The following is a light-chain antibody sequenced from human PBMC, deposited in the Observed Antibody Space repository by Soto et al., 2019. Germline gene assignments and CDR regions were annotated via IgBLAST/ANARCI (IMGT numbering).Light chain of an antibody. Sequence: DIQMTQSPSSLSASVGDRVTITCRASQGITNYLAWYQQKPGQVPKLLIYVASTLQSGVPSRFSGTGSGTDFTLTISNLQPEDVATYYCQKCDSAPLTFGGGTKVEIK. CDR2: VAS. J-gene: IGKJ4*01. CDR3: QKCDSAPLT. CDR1: QGITNY. V-gene: IGKV1-27*01.